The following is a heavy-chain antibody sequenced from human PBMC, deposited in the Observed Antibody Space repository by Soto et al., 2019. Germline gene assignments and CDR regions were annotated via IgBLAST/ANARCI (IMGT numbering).Heavy chain of an antibody. CDR1: GFTFSSYW. D-gene: IGHD3-22*01. J-gene: IGHJ3*02. CDR2: IKQDGSEK. V-gene: IGHV3-7*01. Sequence: GGSLRLSCAASGFTFSSYWMSWVRQAPGKGLEWVANIKQDGSEKYYVDSVKDRFTISRDNAKNSLYLQMNSLRAEDTAVYYCAHTNYYDSSGYAFDIWGQGTMVTVSS. CDR3: AHTNYYDSSGYAFDI.